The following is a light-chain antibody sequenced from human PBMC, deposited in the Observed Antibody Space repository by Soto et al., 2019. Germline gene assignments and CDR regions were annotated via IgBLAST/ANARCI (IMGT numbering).Light chain of an antibody. J-gene: IGKJ4*01. CDR3: QQLWTYPLT. Sequence: DTQLTQSPSFLSASVGDRVTITCRASQGVSRSVGWYQQKPGKAPKLLISAASTLHSGVPSRFSGSGSGTDFLLTISSLQPEDFATYYCQQLWTYPLTFGGGTQVEI. CDR1: QGVSRS. CDR2: AAS. V-gene: IGKV1-9*01.